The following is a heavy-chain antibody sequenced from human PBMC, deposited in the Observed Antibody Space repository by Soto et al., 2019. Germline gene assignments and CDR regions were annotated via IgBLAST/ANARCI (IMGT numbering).Heavy chain of an antibody. V-gene: IGHV3-30*03. CDR3: ATDVGYCSSTSCYGGYYYYYGMDV. CDR2: ISYDGSNK. Sequence: QVQLVESGGGVVQPGRSLRLSCAASGFTFSSYGIHWVRQAPGKGLEWVAVISYDGSNKDYAGSVKGRFTISRDNSKKTLYLQMNSVRAEVTAVYYCATDVGYCSSTSCYGGYYYYYGMDVWGQGTTVTVSS. J-gene: IGHJ6*02. CDR1: GFTFSSYG. D-gene: IGHD2-2*01.